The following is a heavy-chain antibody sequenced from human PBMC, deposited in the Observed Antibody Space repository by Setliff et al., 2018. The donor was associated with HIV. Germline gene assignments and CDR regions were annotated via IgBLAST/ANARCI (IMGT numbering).Heavy chain of an antibody. J-gene: IGHJ1*01. CDR3: ARAGYYGSTSYWEYFQH. D-gene: IGHD3-22*01. V-gene: IGHV4-39*07. CDR2: IYYNEKT. Sequence: SETLSLTCTVSGGSASNSRYYWAWIRQPPGKGLEYIGSIYYNEKTYYSPSLKSRVTISIDTSKNQFSLKLSSVTAADTAVYYCARAGYYGSTSYWEYFQHWGQGTLVTVS. CDR1: GGSASNSRYY.